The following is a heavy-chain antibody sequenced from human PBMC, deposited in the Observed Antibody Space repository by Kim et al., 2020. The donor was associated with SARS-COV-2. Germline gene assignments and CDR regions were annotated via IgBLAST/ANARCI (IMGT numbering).Heavy chain of an antibody. V-gene: IGHV3-30-3*01. CDR3: ASEWGLGFVD. CDR2: IAYDGSTK. Sequence: GGSLRLSCAASGFTFSSYAMHWVRQAPGKGLEWVALIAYDGSTKYYADAVKGRFTTTRDNSKNTLHQQMNSMRAEDTAVYYCASEWGLGFVDWGKGTTVT. J-gene: IGHJ6*03. D-gene: IGHD3-16*01. CDR1: GFTFSSYA.